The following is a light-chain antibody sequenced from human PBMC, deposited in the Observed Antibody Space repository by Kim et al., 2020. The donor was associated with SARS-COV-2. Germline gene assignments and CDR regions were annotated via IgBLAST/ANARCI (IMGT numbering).Light chain of an antibody. CDR3: QQYGNSPRT. Sequence: EIVMTQSPATLSVSPGERATLSCRASQSISSNLAWYQHKPGQAPRLLIYGASSRATGIPDRFSGSGSGTDFTLTISRLEPEDFAVYFCQQYGNSPRTFGQGTKLEI. CDR1: QSISSN. J-gene: IGKJ2*01. CDR2: GAS. V-gene: IGKV3-20*01.